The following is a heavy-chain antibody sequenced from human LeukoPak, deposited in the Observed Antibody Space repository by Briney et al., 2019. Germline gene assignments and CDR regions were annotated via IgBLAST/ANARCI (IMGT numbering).Heavy chain of an antibody. J-gene: IGHJ4*02. CDR3: ARDSADSSGYYYPFPYFDY. D-gene: IGHD3-22*01. CDR2: ISAYNGNT. CDR1: GYTFTSYG. Sequence: ASVKVSCKASGYTFTSYGISWVRQAPGQGLEWMGWISAYNGNTNYAQKLQGRVTMTTDTSTTTAYMELRSLRSDDTAVYYCARDSADSSGYYYPFPYFDYWGQGTLVTVSS. V-gene: IGHV1-18*01.